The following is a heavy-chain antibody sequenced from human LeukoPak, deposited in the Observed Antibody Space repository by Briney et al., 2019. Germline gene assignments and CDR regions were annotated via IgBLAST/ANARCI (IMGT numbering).Heavy chain of an antibody. CDR1: GFTFSSYG. V-gene: IGHV3-30*03. CDR3: ATSSSGYYLFWVDY. D-gene: IGHD3-22*01. CDR2: ISYDGSNK. J-gene: IGHJ4*02. Sequence: GGSLRLSCAASGFTFSSYGMHWVRQAPGKGLEWVAVISYDGSNKYYADSVKGRFTISRDNSKNTLYLQMNSLRAEDTAVYYCATSSSGYYLFWVDYWGQGTLVTVSS.